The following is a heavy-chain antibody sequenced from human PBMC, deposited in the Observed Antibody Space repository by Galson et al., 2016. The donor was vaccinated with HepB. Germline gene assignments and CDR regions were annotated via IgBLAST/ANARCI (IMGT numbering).Heavy chain of an antibody. V-gene: IGHV3-33*06. Sequence: SLRLSCAASGFTFSRYGMHWVRQAPGEGLESVAFIWYDCTNKFYADSVKGRFTISRDNSKNMLYLQLNSLRAEDTAVYYCAKETPNIAVAALDFWGQGTLVTVSS. CDR2: IWYDCTNK. J-gene: IGHJ4*02. CDR1: GFTFSRYG. D-gene: IGHD6-19*01. CDR3: AKETPNIAVAALDF.